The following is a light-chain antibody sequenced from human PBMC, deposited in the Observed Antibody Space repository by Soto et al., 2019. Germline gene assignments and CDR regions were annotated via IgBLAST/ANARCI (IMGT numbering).Light chain of an antibody. Sequence: EIVMTQSPVTLSVSPGERATLSCRASQSVSSNLAWYQQKPGQAPRLLIYGASTRATGIPARFSVSGSGTEFTLTNSSLQSEDFAVYYCQQYESWPYTFGQGTKLEIK. CDR2: GAS. V-gene: IGKV3-15*01. CDR3: QQYESWPYT. CDR1: QSVSSN. J-gene: IGKJ2*01.